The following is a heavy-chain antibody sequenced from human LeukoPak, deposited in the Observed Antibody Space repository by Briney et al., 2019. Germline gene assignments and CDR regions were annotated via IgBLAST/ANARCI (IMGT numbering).Heavy chain of an antibody. V-gene: IGHV3-48*01. Sequence: QPGGSLRLSCAASGFTFGSYSMNWVRQAPGKGLEWVSYISSSSSTIYYADSVKGRFTISRDNAKNSLYPQMNSLRAEDTAVYYCARVRGVLRPQDAFDIWGQGTMVTVSS. J-gene: IGHJ3*02. CDR1: GFTFGSYS. CDR3: ARVRGVLRPQDAFDI. CDR2: ISSSSSTI. D-gene: IGHD3-16*01.